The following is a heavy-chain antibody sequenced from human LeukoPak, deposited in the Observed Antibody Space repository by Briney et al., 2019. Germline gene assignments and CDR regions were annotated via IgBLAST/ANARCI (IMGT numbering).Heavy chain of an antibody. CDR3: ARGQRPSGYDDGVFDF. CDR1: GYTFTSYG. D-gene: IGHD5-12*01. CDR2: ISADNGNT. V-gene: IGHV1-18*01. Sequence: ASVKVTCKTSGYTFTSYGISWVRQAPGQGLEWMGWISADNGNTRYGQKVQGRVTMTTDTSTSTAYMEVRRLRYDDTAVYYCARGQRPSGYDDGVFDFCGQGTLVTVSS. J-gene: IGHJ4*02.